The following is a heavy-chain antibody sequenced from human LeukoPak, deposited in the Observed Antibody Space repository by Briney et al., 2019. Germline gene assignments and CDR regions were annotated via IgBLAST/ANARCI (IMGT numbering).Heavy chain of an antibody. D-gene: IGHD3-22*01. CDR2: ISYDGSNK. Sequence: PGGSLRLSCAASGFTFSSYGMHWVRQAPGKGLEWVAVISYDGSNKYYADSVKGRFTISRDNSKNTLYLQMNSLRAEDTAVYYCTRSHYFDSGGYYYYYYGMDVWGQGTTVTVSS. V-gene: IGHV3-30*03. J-gene: IGHJ6*02. CDR1: GFTFSSYG. CDR3: TRSHYFDSGGYYYYYYGMDV.